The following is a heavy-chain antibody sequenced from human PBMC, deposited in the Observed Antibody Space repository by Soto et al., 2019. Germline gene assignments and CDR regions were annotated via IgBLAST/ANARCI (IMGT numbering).Heavy chain of an antibody. D-gene: IGHD3-16*02. CDR1: GFTFSDYY. V-gene: IGHV3-11*01. Sequence: GGSLRLSCVASGFTFSDYYMTWIRQAPGKGLEWVSYISYSGDTIYYADSVKGRFTISRDNAKNSLYLQINSLRVEDTAVYYCARDIYPLNALDFWGQGTLVTVSS. J-gene: IGHJ4*02. CDR3: ARDIYPLNALDF. CDR2: ISYSGDTI.